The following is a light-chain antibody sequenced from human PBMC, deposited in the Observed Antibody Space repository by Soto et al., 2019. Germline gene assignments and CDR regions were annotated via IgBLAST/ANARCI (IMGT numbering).Light chain of an antibody. CDR2: DDD. J-gene: IGLJ2*01. Sequence: QSVLTQPPSVSAAPGQKVTISCSGTSSNIGNNYVFWCQQLPGSVPKLLINDDDKRMSGIPDRFSASKSGTSATLDITGLQTGDEADYYCGAWDNSLNVAVFGGGTKLTVL. CDR3: GAWDNSLNVAV. CDR1: SSNIGNNY. V-gene: IGLV1-51*01.